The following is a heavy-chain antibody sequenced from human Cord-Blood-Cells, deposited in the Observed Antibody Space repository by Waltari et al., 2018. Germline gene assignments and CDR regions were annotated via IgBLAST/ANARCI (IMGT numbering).Heavy chain of an antibody. CDR1: GYTLTELS. Sequence: QVQLVQSGAEVKKPGASVKVSCKVSGYTLTELSMHWVRQAPGHGLEWMGGFDPEDGETIYAQKCQGRVTMTEDTSTDTAYMELSSLRSEDTAVYYCATAEGITVFGVVIGRYFQHWGQGTLVTVSS. D-gene: IGHD3-3*01. J-gene: IGHJ1*01. CDR3: ATAEGITVFGVVIGRYFQH. CDR2: FDPEDGET. V-gene: IGHV1-24*01.